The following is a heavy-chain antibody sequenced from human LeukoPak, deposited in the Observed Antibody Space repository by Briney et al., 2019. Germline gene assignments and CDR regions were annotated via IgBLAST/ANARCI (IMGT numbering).Heavy chain of an antibody. CDR1: GGSISSYY. J-gene: IGHJ4*02. CDR2: IYHSGST. D-gene: IGHD3-22*01. Sequence: SETLSLTCTVSGGSISSYYWSWIRQPPGKGLEWIGEIYHSGSTNYNPSLKSRVTTSVDKSKNQFSLKLSSVTAADTAVYYCARDTNYYDSSGLGYWGQGTLVTVSS. V-gene: IGHV4-59*12. CDR3: ARDTNYYDSSGLGY.